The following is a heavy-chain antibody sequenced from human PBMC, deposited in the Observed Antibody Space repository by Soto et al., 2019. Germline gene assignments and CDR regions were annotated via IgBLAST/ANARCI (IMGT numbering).Heavy chain of an antibody. CDR1: GFTFRSYA. D-gene: IGHD1-26*01. CDR3: VGWEDAQYFDY. V-gene: IGHV3-30-3*01. J-gene: IGHJ4*02. CDR2: ISYDGSDT. Sequence: QVQLVESGGGVVQPGRSLRLSCAVSGFTFRSYAMHWVRQAPGKGLEWVAVISYDGSDTYYADSVRGRFTISRDNSKNPLYLQMNSLRAEDTAVYYCVGWEDAQYFDYWGQGTLVTVSS.